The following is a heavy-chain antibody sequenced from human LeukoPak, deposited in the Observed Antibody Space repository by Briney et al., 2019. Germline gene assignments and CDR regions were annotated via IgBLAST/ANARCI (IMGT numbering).Heavy chain of an antibody. CDR3: AHISSSTSCCHFDY. J-gene: IGHJ4*02. CDR2: IYWDDDK. V-gene: IGHV2-5*02. D-gene: IGHD2-2*01. Sequence: SGPTLVKPTQTLTLTCTFSGFSLSTSGVGVGWIRQPPGKALEWLALIYWDDDKRYSPSLKSRLTIAKDTSKNQVVLTMTNMDPVDTATYYCAHISSSTSCCHFDYWGQGTLVTVSS. CDR1: GFSLSTSGVG.